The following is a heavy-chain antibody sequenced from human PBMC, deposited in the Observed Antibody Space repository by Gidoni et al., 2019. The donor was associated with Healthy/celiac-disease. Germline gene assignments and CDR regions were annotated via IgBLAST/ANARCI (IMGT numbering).Heavy chain of an antibody. D-gene: IGHD2-2*02. V-gene: IGHV3-49*02. J-gene: IGHJ6*02. CDR3: TREGPYCSSTSCYTIPHYYYYGMDV. CDR2: YGGTT. Sequence: YGGTTEYAASVKGRFTISRDDSKSIAYLQMNSLKTEDTAVYYCTREGPYCSSTSCYTIPHYYYYGMDVWGQGTTVTVS.